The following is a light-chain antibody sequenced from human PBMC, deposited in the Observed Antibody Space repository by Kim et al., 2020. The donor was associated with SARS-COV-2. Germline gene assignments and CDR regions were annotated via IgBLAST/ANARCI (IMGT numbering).Light chain of an antibody. J-gene: IGKJ3*01. CDR1: QSVSSN. Sequence: VSPGKSATLSCRASQSVSSNLAWYQQKPGQAPRLLIYGASTRATGIPARFSGSGSGTEFTLTISSLQSEDFAVYYCQQYNNWPGTFGPGTKVDIK. CDR3: QQYNNWPGT. V-gene: IGKV3-15*01. CDR2: GAS.